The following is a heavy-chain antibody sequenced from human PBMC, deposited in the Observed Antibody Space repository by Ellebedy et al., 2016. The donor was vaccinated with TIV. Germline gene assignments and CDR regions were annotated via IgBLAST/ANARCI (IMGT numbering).Heavy chain of an antibody. V-gene: IGHV5-10-1*01. CDR3: ARLAYCGGDCYLNDY. CDR2: IDPSDSYT. D-gene: IGHD2-21*02. J-gene: IGHJ4*02. Sequence: GGSLRLSCKGSGYSFTSYWISWVRQMPGKGLEWMGRIDPSDSYTNYSLSFQGHVTISADKSISTAYLQWNSLKASDTAMYYCARLAYCGGDCYLNDYWGQGTLVTVFS. CDR1: GYSFTSYW.